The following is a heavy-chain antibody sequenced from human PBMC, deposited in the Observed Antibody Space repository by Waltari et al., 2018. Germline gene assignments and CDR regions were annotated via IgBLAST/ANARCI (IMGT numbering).Heavy chain of an antibody. CDR1: GYTFTGYY. J-gene: IGHJ6*03. D-gene: IGHD3-10*01. CDR2: INPNNGDT. V-gene: IGHV1-2*02. Sequence: QVQLVQSGAEVKKPGASVQVSCKASGYTFTGYYIHRVRQAPGQGLEWMGWINPNNGDTNYAQKFQGRVTMTRDTSISTAFMELTGLRSDDTAVYYCARVSMVRGINYYYYMDVWGKGTTVSVSS. CDR3: ARVSMVRGINYYYYMDV.